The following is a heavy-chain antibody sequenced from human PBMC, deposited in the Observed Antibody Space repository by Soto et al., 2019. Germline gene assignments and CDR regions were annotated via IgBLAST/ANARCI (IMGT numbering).Heavy chain of an antibody. D-gene: IGHD3-22*01. CDR1: GFTFSSYS. CDR2: ISSSGGST. V-gene: IGHV3-64D*06. J-gene: IGHJ4*02. CDR3: VKGEYYYDSSGYYPFDY. Sequence: GGSLRLSCAASGFTFSSYSMNWVRQAPGKGLEYVSSISSSGGSTDYADSVKGRFTISRDNSKNTVYLQMSSLRVEDTAVYYCVKGEYYYDSSGYYPFDYWGQGTLVTVSS.